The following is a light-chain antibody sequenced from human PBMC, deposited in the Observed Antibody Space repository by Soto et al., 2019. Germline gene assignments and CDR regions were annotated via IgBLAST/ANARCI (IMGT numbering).Light chain of an antibody. CDR2: GAS. V-gene: IGKV3-15*01. CDR3: QQYNNWPSYT. J-gene: IGKJ2*01. CDR1: QSVGSN. Sequence: ELVLTQSPATLSVSPGERTTLSCRASQSVGSNLAWYQQKLRQAPRLLIYGASTRPAAIPSRFSGSGSGTEFTLDISSLQSVDFAVYYCQQYNNWPSYTFGQGTQLPIK.